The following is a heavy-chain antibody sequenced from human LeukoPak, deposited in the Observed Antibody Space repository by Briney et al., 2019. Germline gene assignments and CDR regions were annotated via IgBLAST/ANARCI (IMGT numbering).Heavy chain of an antibody. CDR1: GASVTSIPYY. Sequence: PSETLSLTCTVSGASVTSIPYYWGWIRQPPGKGLEWIGSMYYSGRTFYNPSLKSRVTMSVDTSKNQFSLRLTSVTAADTAVYYCARHVQTGLITLIRGVMDFDFWGQGTRVTVSS. D-gene: IGHD3-10*01. V-gene: IGHV4-39*01. CDR2: MYYSGRT. J-gene: IGHJ4*02. CDR3: ARHVQTGLITLIRGVMDFDF.